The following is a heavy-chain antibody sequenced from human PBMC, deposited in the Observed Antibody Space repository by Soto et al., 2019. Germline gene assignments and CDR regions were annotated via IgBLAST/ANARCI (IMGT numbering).Heavy chain of an antibody. CDR1: GFTFSNYW. CDR3: ASPQQWLAQRGDFDY. Sequence: EVQLVESRGGLVQPGGSLRLSCAASGFTFSNYWMSWVRQAPGKGLQWVANINQDGSEKYYVDSVKGRFTISRDNSKNSLYLQMNTLRAEDTAVYYCASPQQWLAQRGDFDYWGQGTLVTVSS. J-gene: IGHJ4*02. V-gene: IGHV3-7*05. CDR2: INQDGSEK. D-gene: IGHD6-19*01.